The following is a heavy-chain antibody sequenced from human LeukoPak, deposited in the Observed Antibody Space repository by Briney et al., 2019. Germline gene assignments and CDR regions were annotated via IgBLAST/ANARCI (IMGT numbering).Heavy chain of an antibody. J-gene: IGHJ3*02. D-gene: IGHD5-24*01. V-gene: IGHV1-69*13. CDR3: ARVVEMATMVGAFDI. Sequence: SVKVSCKASGYTFTSYGISWVRQAPGQGLEWMGGIIPIFGTANYAQKFQGRVTITADESTSTACMELSSLRSEDTAVYYCARVVEMATMVGAFDIWGQGTMVTVSS. CDR2: IIPIFGTA. CDR1: GYTFTSYG.